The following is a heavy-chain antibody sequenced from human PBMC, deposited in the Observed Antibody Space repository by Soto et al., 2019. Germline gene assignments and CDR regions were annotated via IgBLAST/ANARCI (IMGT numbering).Heavy chain of an antibody. V-gene: IGHV4-31*03. CDR1: GGSISSGYYY. D-gene: IGHD3-16*01. CDR2: IYHSGST. Sequence: QVQLQESGPGLVKPSQTLSLTCSVSGGSISSGYYYWNWIRQYPGKGLEWIGYIYHSGSTYYNPSLTSRVTISVDTSKNQFSLKLRSVTAADTAVYYCARDPGVMAGGGYGMDVWGQGTTVTVSS. J-gene: IGHJ6*02. CDR3: ARDPGVMAGGGYGMDV.